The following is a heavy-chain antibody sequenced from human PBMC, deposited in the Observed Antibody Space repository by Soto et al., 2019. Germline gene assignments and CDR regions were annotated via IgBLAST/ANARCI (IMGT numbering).Heavy chain of an antibody. V-gene: IGHV4-34*01. J-gene: IGHJ4*02. Sequence: QVQLQQWGAGLLKPSETLSLTCAVYGGSFSGYYWSWIRQPPGKGLEWIGEINHSGSTNYNPSLKSRVTISVDTSKNQFSLKLSSVTAADTAVYYCARARLDIVVVVAATPFDYWGQGTLVTVSS. CDR1: GGSFSGYY. CDR3: ARARLDIVVVVAATPFDY. D-gene: IGHD2-15*01. CDR2: INHSGST.